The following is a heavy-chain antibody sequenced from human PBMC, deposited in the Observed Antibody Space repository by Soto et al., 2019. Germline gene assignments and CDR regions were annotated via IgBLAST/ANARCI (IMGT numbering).Heavy chain of an antibody. J-gene: IGHJ3*02. CDR2: IIPIFGTA. CDR3: ARENRGGVDTAMDPSAFDI. D-gene: IGHD5-18*01. Sequence: QVQLVQSGAEGKKPGASVKVSCKASGYTFTGYYIHWVRQAPGQGLEWTGWIIPIFGTANSAQKFQGRVTITADESTSTAYMELSSLRSEDTAVYYCARENRGGVDTAMDPSAFDIWGQGTMVTVSS. CDR1: GYTFTGYY. V-gene: IGHV1-69*01.